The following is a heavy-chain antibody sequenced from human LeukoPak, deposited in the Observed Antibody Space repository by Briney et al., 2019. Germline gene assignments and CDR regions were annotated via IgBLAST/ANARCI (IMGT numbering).Heavy chain of an antibody. Sequence: ASVKVSCKASGGTFSSYAISWVRQAPGQGLEWMGGIIPIFGTANYAQTFQGRVTITTDESTSTAYMELSSLRSEDTAVYYCARGPRTSSGLWAFDYWGQGTLVTVSS. V-gene: IGHV1-69*05. CDR1: GGTFSSYA. D-gene: IGHD2-2*01. CDR2: IIPIFGTA. CDR3: ARGPRTSSGLWAFDY. J-gene: IGHJ4*02.